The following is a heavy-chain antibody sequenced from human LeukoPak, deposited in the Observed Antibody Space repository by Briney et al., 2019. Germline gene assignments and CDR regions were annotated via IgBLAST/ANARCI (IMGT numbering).Heavy chain of an antibody. V-gene: IGHV3-11*06. D-gene: IGHD4-17*01. J-gene: IGHJ4*02. Sequence: PGGSLRLSCAASGFTFSDYYMSWIRQAPGKGLEWISFISSSSSYTNYADSVKGRFTISRDNTKNSLYLQMNNLRAEDTAVYYCARGGADYVIGYWGQGTLVTVS. CDR2: ISSSSSYT. CDR3: ARGGADYVIGY. CDR1: GFTFSDYY.